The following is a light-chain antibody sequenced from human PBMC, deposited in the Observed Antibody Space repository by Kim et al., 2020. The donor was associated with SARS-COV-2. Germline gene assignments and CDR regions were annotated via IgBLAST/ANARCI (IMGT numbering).Light chain of an antibody. CDR2: GAS. V-gene: IGKV3-20*01. Sequence: SPGERATLSCRASQSFSSTYLAWYQQKPGQAPRLLISGASSRATGIPDRFSGSGSGTDFTLTISRLEPEDFGVYYCQQYGSPLLTFGGGTKVEIK. J-gene: IGKJ4*01. CDR1: QSFSSTY. CDR3: QQYGSPLLT.